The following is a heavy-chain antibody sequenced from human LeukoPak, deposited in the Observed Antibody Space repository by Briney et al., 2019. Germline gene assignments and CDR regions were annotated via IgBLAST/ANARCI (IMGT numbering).Heavy chain of an antibody. D-gene: IGHD2-15*01. J-gene: IGHJ3*02. CDR3: ARVRGAYCSGGSCYTPYDAFDI. Sequence: TTSETLSLTCTVSGGSISSYYWSWIRQPPGKGLEWIGYIYYIGSTNCNPSLRSRVTISIDTSKNQFSLKLSSVTAADTAVYYCARVRGAYCSGGSCYTPYDAFDIWGQGTMVTVSS. CDR2: IYYIGST. V-gene: IGHV4-59*01. CDR1: GGSISSYY.